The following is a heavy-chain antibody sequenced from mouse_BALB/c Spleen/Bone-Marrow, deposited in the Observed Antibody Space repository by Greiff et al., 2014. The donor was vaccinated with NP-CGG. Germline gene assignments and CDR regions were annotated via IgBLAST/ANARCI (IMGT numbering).Heavy chain of an antibody. CDR2: IDPANGNT. D-gene: IGHD1-1*01. V-gene: IGHV14-3*02. CDR1: GFNIKDTY. J-gene: IGHJ2*01. CDR3: ARYYYGSSLFDY. Sequence: EVQLVESGAELVKPGASVKLSCTASGFNIKDTYMHWVKQRPEQGLEWIGRIDPANGNTKYDPKFQGEATITADTSSNTAYLQLSSLTSEDTAVYYCARYYYGSSLFDYWGQGTTLTVSS.